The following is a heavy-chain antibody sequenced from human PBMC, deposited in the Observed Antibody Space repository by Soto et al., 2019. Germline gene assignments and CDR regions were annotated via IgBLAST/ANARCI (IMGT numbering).Heavy chain of an antibody. CDR2: IVVGSGNT. CDR1: GFTFSSSA. D-gene: IGHD6-13*01. CDR3: VRDSGAKLSSS. Sequence: ASVKVSCKASGFTFSSSAVQWVRQARGQRLEWIGKIVVGSGNTNYAQKFQERVTITRDMSTSTAYMELSSLRSEDTAFYYCVRDSGAKLSSSWGQGTLVTVSS. V-gene: IGHV1-58*01. J-gene: IGHJ4*02.